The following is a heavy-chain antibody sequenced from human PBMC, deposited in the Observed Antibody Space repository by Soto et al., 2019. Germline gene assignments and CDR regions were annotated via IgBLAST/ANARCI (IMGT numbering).Heavy chain of an antibody. D-gene: IGHD2-15*01. CDR2: IDLSGTTT. CDR3: TKDRVPDGIYSFDY. J-gene: IGHJ4*02. V-gene: IGHV3-NL1*01. Sequence: PGGSLRLSCSASGFTFSSHGIHWVRQAPGKGLEWVSFIDLSGTTTYYRDSVKGRFTIFKDKSMNTVYLQMNSLTVEDAAVYYCTKDRVPDGIYSFDYWGQGALVTVS. CDR1: GFTFSSHG.